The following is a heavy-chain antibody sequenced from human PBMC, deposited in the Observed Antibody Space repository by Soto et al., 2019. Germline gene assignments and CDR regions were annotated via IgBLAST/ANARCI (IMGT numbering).Heavy chain of an antibody. CDR1: GGSFSSYA. V-gene: IGHV1-69*01. CDR2: IIPVFGTA. J-gene: IGHJ6*02. Sequence: QVQLVQSGAEVKKPGASVKVSCKASGGSFSSYAISWVRQAPGQGLACMGGIIPVFGTANYAQKFQGRVTITADESTSTAYMELSSLSSEDTAVYYCARDWAKDIVVVPAASVWGQGTTVTVSS. D-gene: IGHD2-2*01. CDR3: ARDWAKDIVVVPAASV.